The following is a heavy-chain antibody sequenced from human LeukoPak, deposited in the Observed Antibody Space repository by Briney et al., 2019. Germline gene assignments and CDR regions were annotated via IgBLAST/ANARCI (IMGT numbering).Heavy chain of an antibody. D-gene: IGHD3-22*01. CDR2: ISWNSGSI. CDR1: GFTFDDYA. CDR3: AKASGSSGYYYWYFDL. V-gene: IGHV3-9*03. J-gene: IGHJ2*01. Sequence: GRSLRLSCAASGFTFDDYAMHWVRQAPGKGQEWVSGISWNSGSIGYADSVKGRFTISRDNAKNSLYLQMNSLRAEDMAFYYCAKASGSSGYYYWYFDLWGRGTLVTVSS.